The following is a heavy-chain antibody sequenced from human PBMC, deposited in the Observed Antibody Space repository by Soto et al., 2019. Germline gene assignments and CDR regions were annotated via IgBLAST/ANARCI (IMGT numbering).Heavy chain of an antibody. D-gene: IGHD5-12*01. J-gene: IGHJ5*02. CDR2: ISYDGSNK. CDR3: AIPGRDGYNFLPKT. Sequence: GGSLRLSCAASGFTFSSYGMHWVRQAPGKGLEWVAVISYDGSNKYYADSVKGRFTISRDNSKNTLYLQMNSLRAEDTAVYYCAIPGRDGYNFLPKTWGQGTLVTVSS. V-gene: IGHV3-30*03. CDR1: GFTFSSYG.